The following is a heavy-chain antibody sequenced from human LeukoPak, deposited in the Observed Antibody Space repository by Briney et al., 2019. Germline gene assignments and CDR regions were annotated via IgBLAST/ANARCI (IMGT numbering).Heavy chain of an antibody. CDR1: GGTFSSYA. CDR3: ARAQGSPYYDFWSGYSFDY. Sequence: GASVKVSCKASGGTFSSYAISWVRQAPGQGLEWMGGIIPIFGTANYAQKFQGRVRITTDESTSTAYMELSSLRSEDTAVYYCARAQGSPYYDFWSGYSFDYWGQGTLVTVSS. V-gene: IGHV1-69*05. D-gene: IGHD3-3*01. J-gene: IGHJ4*02. CDR2: IIPIFGTA.